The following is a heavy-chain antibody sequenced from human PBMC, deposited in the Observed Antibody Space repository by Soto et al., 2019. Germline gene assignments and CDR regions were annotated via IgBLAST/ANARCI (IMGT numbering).Heavy chain of an antibody. CDR1: GFTFSSYA. Sequence: GGSLRLSCAASGFTFSSYAMNWVRLAPGKGLEWVSSISGSGSGTYYADSVKGRFTISRDNSKNTLYLQVNGLTAEDTALYYCAKGPSGGKGFYFEGWGQGGLVTVSS. D-gene: IGHD2-15*01. CDR3: AKGPSGGKGFYFEG. CDR2: ISGSGSGT. V-gene: IGHV3-23*01. J-gene: IGHJ4*02.